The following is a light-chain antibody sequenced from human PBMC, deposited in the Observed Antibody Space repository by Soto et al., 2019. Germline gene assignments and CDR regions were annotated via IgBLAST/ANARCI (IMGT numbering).Light chain of an antibody. CDR1: QSITNN. J-gene: IGKJ5*01. CDR3: QQSYSTLPIT. CDR2: RVS. V-gene: IGKV1-39*01. Sequence: DIQMTQSPSSLSASVRERVTIVCRASQSITNNLNWYQQKPGRAPKPLIYRVSNLQSGVPPRFSGSGSGTDFTLTISGLQPDDFATYYCQQSYSTLPITFGQGTRLEIK.